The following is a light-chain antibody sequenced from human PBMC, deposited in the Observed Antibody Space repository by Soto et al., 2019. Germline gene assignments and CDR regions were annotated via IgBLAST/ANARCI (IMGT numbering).Light chain of an antibody. CDR3: SSYTSSSTLVV. J-gene: IGLJ2*01. Sequence: QSALTQPASVSGSPGQSITISCTGTSSDVGGYNYVSWYQQHPGKAPKLMIYDVSNRPSGVSNRFSGSKSGNTASLTISVLHAEDEADYYCSSYTSSSTLVVFGGGTKLTVL. V-gene: IGLV2-14*01. CDR2: DVS. CDR1: SSDVGGYNY.